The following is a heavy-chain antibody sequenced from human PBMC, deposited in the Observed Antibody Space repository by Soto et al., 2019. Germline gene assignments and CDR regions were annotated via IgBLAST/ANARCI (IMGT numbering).Heavy chain of an antibody. CDR3: ARGVGSSWFDP. V-gene: IGHV1-2*02. CDR1: GYTFTAYF. J-gene: IGHJ5*02. Sequence: ASVKVSCKASGYTFTAYFMHWVRQAPGQGLEWMGWINPGSGGTDYAQKFQGRVTMTRDTSISTAYMELSSLTSDDTAVYYCARGVGSSWFDPWGQGTLV. CDR2: INPGSGGT. D-gene: IGHD6-25*01.